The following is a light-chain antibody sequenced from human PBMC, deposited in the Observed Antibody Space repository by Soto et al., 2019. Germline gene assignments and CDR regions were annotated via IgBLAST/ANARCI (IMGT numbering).Light chain of an antibody. CDR1: QSLSSSQ. J-gene: IGKJ1*01. Sequence: EIELTQSPSTLSLSPGERATLSCRASQSLSSSQLAWYQQKPGQAPRLLIHKASTRDTGIPARFTGSGSGTDFTLTITTLQPEDFATYYCQQYDNTPQTFGQGTKVDIK. CDR2: KAS. V-gene: IGKV3D-20*01. CDR3: QQYDNTPQT.